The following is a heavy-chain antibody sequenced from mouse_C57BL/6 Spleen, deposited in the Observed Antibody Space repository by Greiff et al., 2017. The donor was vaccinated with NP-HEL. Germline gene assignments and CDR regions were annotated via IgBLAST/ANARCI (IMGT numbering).Heavy chain of an antibody. CDR2: INPNYGTT. J-gene: IGHJ4*01. CDR1: GYSFTDYN. V-gene: IGHV1-39*01. D-gene: IGHD2-4*01. Sequence: EVQLQQSGPELVKPGASVKISCKASGYSFTDYNMNWVKQSHGKSLEWIGVINPNYGTTSYNQKFKGKATLTVDQSSSTAYMQLNSLTSEDSAVYYCARGDDYDWRRAMDYWGQGTSVTVSS. CDR3: ARGDDYDWRRAMDY.